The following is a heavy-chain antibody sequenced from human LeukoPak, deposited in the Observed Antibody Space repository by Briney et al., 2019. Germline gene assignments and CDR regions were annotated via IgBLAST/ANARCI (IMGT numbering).Heavy chain of an antibody. Sequence: GGSLRLSCAASGFTLIRYSISWVRQAPGKGLEWISYITSDSRTIYYADSVKGRFTISRDNAKNSLYLQMNSLRAEDTAVYYCARRTEEGAFDIWGQGTMVTVSS. D-gene: IGHD3/OR15-3a*01. CDR2: ITSDSRTI. CDR1: GFTLIRYS. CDR3: ARRTEEGAFDI. J-gene: IGHJ3*02. V-gene: IGHV3-48*04.